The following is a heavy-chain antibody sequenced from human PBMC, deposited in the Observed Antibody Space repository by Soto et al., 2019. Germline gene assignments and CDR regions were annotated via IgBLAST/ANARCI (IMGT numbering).Heavy chain of an antibody. CDR2: IYYSGST. CDR1: GGSISSYY. J-gene: IGHJ4*02. Sequence: QVQLQESGPGLVKPSETLSLTCTVSGGSISSYYWSWIRQPPGKGLEWIGYIYYSGSTNYNPSLKSRVTISVDTSKNQFFLKLSSVTAAHTAVYYCASGDYYGELDYWGQGTLVTVSS. D-gene: IGHD3-22*01. V-gene: IGHV4-59*01. CDR3: ASGDYYGELDY.